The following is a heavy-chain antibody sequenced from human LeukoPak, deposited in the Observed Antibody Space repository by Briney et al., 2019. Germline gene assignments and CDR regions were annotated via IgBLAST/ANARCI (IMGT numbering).Heavy chain of an antibody. CDR2: IWYGGSNK. Sequence: GGSLRLSCAASGFTFSSYSMNWVRQAPGKGLEWVAVIWYGGSNKYYADSVKGRFTISRDNSKNTLYLQMNSLRAEDTAVYYCASGLRRYYFDYWGQGTLVTVSS. J-gene: IGHJ4*02. CDR3: ASGLRRYYFDY. V-gene: IGHV3-33*08. D-gene: IGHD4-17*01. CDR1: GFTFSSYS.